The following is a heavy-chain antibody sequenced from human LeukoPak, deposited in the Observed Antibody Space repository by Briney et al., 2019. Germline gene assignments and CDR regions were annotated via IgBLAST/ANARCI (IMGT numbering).Heavy chain of an antibody. CDR2: INHSGSS. V-gene: IGHV4-34*01. J-gene: IGHJ5*02. D-gene: IGHD3-10*01. CDR1: GGSFSGYY. Sequence: SSETLSLTCAAYGGSFSGYYWSWIRQPPGKGLEWIGEINHSGSSNYNPSLKSRLTMSVDMSKNQFSLNLTSVTAADTAVYYCVRLLTRLSMLRGAKTHNWFDPWGQGTLVTVSS. CDR3: VRLLTRLSMLRGAKTHNWFDP.